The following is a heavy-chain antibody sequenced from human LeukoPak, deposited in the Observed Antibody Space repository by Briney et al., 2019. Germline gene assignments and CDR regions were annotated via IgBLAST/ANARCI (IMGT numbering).Heavy chain of an antibody. CDR2: VSRDESNK. V-gene: IGHV3-30-3*01. J-gene: IGHJ4*02. Sequence: VQPGRSLRLSCAASGLIFSNYAMHWVRQAPGKGLEWVAVVSRDESNKFYADSVKGRFTISRDNSKNTLYLQMNSLRADDTAVYYCAKDVIRRIVVAVGGYWGQGTLATVSS. CDR3: AKDVIRRIVVAVGGY. D-gene: IGHD3-22*01. CDR1: GLIFSNYA.